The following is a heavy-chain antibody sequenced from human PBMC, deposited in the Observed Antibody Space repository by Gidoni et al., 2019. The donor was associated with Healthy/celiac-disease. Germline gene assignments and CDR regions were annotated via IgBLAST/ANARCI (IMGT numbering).Heavy chain of an antibody. D-gene: IGHD3-3*01. CDR2: ISYDGSNK. CDR3: ARSITIFGVVTEGAFDI. CDR1: GFTFSSYA. Sequence: QVQLVESGGGVVQPGRSLRLSCAACGFTFSSYAMHWVRPAPGKGLEWVAVISYDGSNKYYADSVKGRFTISRDNSKNTLYLQMNSLRAEDTAVYYCARSITIFGVVTEGAFDIWGQGTMVTVSS. V-gene: IGHV3-30-3*01. J-gene: IGHJ3*02.